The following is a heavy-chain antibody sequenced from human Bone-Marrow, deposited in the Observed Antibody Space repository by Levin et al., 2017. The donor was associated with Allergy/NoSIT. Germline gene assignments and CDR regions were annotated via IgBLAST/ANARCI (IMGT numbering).Heavy chain of an antibody. V-gene: IGHV1-69*13. CDR3: ARQMSPGYSSTWYFDS. CDR1: GDTFSKYT. J-gene: IGHJ4*02. CDR2: VSPTFGTS. Sequence: SVKVSCKASGDTFSKYTISWVRQVPGQGLEWMGGVSPTFGTSNYAQKFQDRVTIIADLSTNTAYMEVRSLRSDDTALYFCARQMSPGYSSTWYFDSWGQGTRVTVSS. D-gene: IGHD6-13*01.